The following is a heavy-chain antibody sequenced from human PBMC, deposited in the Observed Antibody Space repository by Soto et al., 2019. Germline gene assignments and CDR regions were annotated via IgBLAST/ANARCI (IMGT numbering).Heavy chain of an antibody. Sequence: ASVKVSCNASGYTFSSYGISLVRQAPGQGLEWMGWISAYNGNTNYAQKLQGRVTMTTDTSTSTAYMELRSLRSDDTAVYYCARDHYYDNTGYNFDYWGLGTLVTVSS. J-gene: IGHJ4*02. CDR3: ARDHYYDNTGYNFDY. V-gene: IGHV1-18*01. CDR2: ISAYNGNT. D-gene: IGHD3-22*01. CDR1: GYTFSSYG.